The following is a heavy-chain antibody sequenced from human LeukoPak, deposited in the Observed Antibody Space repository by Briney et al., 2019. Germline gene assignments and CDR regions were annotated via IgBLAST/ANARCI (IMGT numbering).Heavy chain of an antibody. D-gene: IGHD2-21*02. CDR3: ARSSVTAIIYYYYGMDV. CDR2: IIPIFGIA. CDR1: VGTFSSYA. J-gene: IGHJ6*02. V-gene: IGHV1-69*04. Sequence: SVKVSCKASVGTFSSYAISWVRQAPGQGLEWMGRIIPIFGIANYAQKFQGRVTITADKSTSTAYMELSSLRSEDTAVYYCARSSVTAIIYYYYGMDVWGQGTTVTVSS.